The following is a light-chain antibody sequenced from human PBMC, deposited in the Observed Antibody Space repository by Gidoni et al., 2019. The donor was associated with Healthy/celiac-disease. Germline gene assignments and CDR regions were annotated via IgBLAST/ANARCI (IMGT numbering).Light chain of an antibody. Sequence: EIVLTQSPATLSLSPGERATLSCRASQSVSSYLAWYQQKPGQAPRLLIYDASNRATGIPARFSGSGSGTDFTLTISSLEPEDFAVYYCQQRSNWLLTFXXXTRLEIK. J-gene: IGKJ5*01. CDR1: QSVSSY. CDR2: DAS. CDR3: QQRSNWLLT. V-gene: IGKV3-11*01.